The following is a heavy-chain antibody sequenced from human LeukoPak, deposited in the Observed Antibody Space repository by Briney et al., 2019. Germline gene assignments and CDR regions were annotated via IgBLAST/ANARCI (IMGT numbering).Heavy chain of an antibody. CDR3: ARDSEPYFGFPAYFQH. J-gene: IGHJ1*01. V-gene: IGHV3-23*01. Sequence: GGSLRLSCAASGFTFSSYAMSWVRQAPGKGLEWVSAMSGSGGSRYYADSVKGRFTISRDNSKNPLYLQMTSLSADDTAVYYCARDSEPYFGFPAYFQHWGQGTLVTVSS. CDR2: MSGSGGSR. D-gene: IGHD1-14*01. CDR1: GFTFSSYA.